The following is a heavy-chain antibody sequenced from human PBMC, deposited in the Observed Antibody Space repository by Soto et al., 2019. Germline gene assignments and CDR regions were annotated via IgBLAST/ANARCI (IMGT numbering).Heavy chain of an antibody. Sequence: SETLSLTCTVSGGSFSPNYWSWIRQPPGKGLERIGYFHSSGATYKDPSLKSRVTISVDTSKNQISLKLDSVTAADTAVYYCARVPDYWGQGILVTVSS. CDR3: ARVPDY. V-gene: IGHV4-4*09. J-gene: IGHJ4*02. CDR1: GGSFSPNY. D-gene: IGHD2-2*01. CDR2: FHSSGAT.